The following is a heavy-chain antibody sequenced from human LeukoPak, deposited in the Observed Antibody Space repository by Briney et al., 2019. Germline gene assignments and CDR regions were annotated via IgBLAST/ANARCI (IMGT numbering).Heavy chain of an antibody. CDR1: GLNVSNNY. D-gene: IGHD6-13*01. CDR2: IYRGGST. J-gene: IGHJ4*02. Sequence: GGSLRLSCAASGLNVSNNYMSWVRQAPGKGLEWVSVIYRGGSTYYADSVKGRFNMSRDNAKNTVYLQMDSLRAEDTALYYCARDRGTAAGNWGQGTLVTVSS. V-gene: IGHV3-53*01. CDR3: ARDRGTAAGN.